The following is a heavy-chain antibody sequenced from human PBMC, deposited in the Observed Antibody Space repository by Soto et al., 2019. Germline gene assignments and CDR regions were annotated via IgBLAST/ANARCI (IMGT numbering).Heavy chain of an antibody. Sequence: LRTLSLTCAISVDSVSSTSAAWSWIRQSPSRGLEWLGRTYYRSKWYSDYAVSVKSRITINPDTSKNQFSLQLNSVTPEDTAVYYCARGSYYSGWVWGQGTLVTVSS. V-gene: IGHV6-1*01. CDR3: ARGSYYSGWV. J-gene: IGHJ4*02. D-gene: IGHD6-19*01. CDR1: VDSVSSTSAA. CDR2: TYYRSKWYS.